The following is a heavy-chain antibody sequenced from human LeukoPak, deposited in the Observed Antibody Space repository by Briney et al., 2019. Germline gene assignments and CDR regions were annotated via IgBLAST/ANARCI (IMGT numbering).Heavy chain of an antibody. J-gene: IGHJ4*02. D-gene: IGHD3-10*01. Sequence: PGGSLRLSCAASGFTFSDAWMNWVRQAPGKGLEWVSAISGSGGSTYYADSVKGRFTISRDNSKNTLYLQMNSLRAEDTAVYYCAKDSSVYGSGIMDYWGQGTLVTVSS. CDR2: ISGSGGST. V-gene: IGHV3-23*01. CDR3: AKDSSVYGSGIMDY. CDR1: GFTFSDAW.